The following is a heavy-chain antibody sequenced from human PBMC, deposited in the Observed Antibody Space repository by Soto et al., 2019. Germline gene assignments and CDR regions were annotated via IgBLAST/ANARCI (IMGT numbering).Heavy chain of an antibody. V-gene: IGHV1-46*01. Sequence: QVQLVQSGAEVKKPGTSVKVSCKASGYTFTSYFLHWVRQAPGQRLEWMGIINPSDGSTSYEQKFQGRLTLTTDTSTSTVYMDLSSLTSEDTAVYYWARSRTYRAPFDPWGHGTLVTVSS. CDR2: INPSDGST. D-gene: IGHD1-7*01. CDR3: ARSRTYRAPFDP. J-gene: IGHJ5*02. CDR1: GYTFTSYF.